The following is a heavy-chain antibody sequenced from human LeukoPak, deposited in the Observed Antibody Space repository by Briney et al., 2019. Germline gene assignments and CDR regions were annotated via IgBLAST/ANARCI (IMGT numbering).Heavy chain of an antibody. Sequence: ASVKVSCKASGYTFTNYGISWVRQATGQGLEWMGWMNPNSGNTGYAQKFQGRVTITRNTSISTAYMELSSLRSEDTAVYYCAKPARTDYADYWGQGTLVTVSS. D-gene: IGHD1-14*01. CDR1: GYTFTNYG. V-gene: IGHV1-8*03. J-gene: IGHJ4*02. CDR2: MNPNSGNT. CDR3: AKPARTDYADY.